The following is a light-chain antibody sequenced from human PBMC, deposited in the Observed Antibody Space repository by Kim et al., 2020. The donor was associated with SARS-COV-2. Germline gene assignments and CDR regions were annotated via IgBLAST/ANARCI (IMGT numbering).Light chain of an antibody. Sequence: AIRMTQSPSSLSASTGDRVTITCRASQNINNYLAWYQQKPGKAPKLLIYTSTTLQSGVPSRFSGSGSGTDFSITISCLRSEDFATYFCQQYYTYPMTFGQGTRLEIK. V-gene: IGKV1-8*01. CDR1: QNINNY. J-gene: IGKJ5*01. CDR3: QQYYTYPMT. CDR2: TST.